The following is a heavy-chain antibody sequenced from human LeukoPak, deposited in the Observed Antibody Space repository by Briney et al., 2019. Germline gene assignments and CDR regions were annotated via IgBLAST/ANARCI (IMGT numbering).Heavy chain of an antibody. CDR2: IYPGDSDT. V-gene: IGHV5-51*01. CDR1: GYSFTSYW. D-gene: IGHD3-9*01. CDR3: ARLRRNYDILTGYSNWFDP. Sequence: GESLKISCKGSGYSFTSYWIGWARQMPGKGLEWMGIIYPGDSDTRYSPSFQGQVTISADKSISTAYLQWSSLKASDTAMYYCARLRRNYDILTGYSNWFDPWGQGTLVTVSS. J-gene: IGHJ5*02.